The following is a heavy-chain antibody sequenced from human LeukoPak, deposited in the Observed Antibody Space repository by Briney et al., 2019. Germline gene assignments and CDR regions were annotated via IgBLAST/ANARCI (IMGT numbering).Heavy chain of an antibody. V-gene: IGHV3-23*01. J-gene: IGHJ4*02. Sequence: GGSLRLSCAASGFTFSRYAMSWCRQAPGKGLEWVSAISCSGGSTYYADSVKGRFTISRDNSKNTLYLQMNSLRAEDTAVYYCANGGEKLVNYFDYWGQGTLVTVSS. CDR1: GFTFSRYA. D-gene: IGHD6-6*01. CDR2: ISCSGGST. CDR3: ANGGEKLVNYFDY.